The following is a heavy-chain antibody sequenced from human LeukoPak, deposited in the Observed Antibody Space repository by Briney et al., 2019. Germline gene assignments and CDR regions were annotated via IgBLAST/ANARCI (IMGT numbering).Heavy chain of an antibody. V-gene: IGHV4-4*02. Sequence: SGTLSLTCAVSGDSITSDKWWTWVRQPPGKGLEWIGEIHHSKSSNYYPSLKSRVTISVDTSKNQFSLKLSSVTAADTAVYYCARENFGVALSPIDYWGQGTLVTVSS. CDR2: IHHSKSS. D-gene: IGHD3-3*01. CDR3: ARENFGVALSPIDY. J-gene: IGHJ4*02. CDR1: GDSITSDKW.